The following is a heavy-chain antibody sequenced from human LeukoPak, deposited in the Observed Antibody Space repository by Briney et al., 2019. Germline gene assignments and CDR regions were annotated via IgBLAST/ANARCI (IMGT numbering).Heavy chain of an antibody. D-gene: IGHD3-3*01. Sequence: GGSLRLSCTASGFTFGDYAMSWVRQAPGKGLEWVGFIRSKAYGGTTEYAASVKGRFTISRDDSKSIAYLQMNSLKTEDIAVYYCTRDDSILEWLLGDYWGQGTLVTVSS. CDR3: TRDDSILEWLLGDY. J-gene: IGHJ4*02. V-gene: IGHV3-49*04. CDR1: GFTFGDYA. CDR2: IRSKAYGGTT.